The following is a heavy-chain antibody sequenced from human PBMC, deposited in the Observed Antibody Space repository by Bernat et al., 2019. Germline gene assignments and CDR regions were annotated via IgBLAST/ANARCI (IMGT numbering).Heavy chain of an antibody. CDR2: IKGDGSET. CDR1: GFTFSTYW. J-gene: IGHJ2*01. V-gene: IGHV3-7*01. D-gene: IGHD7-27*01. Sequence: EVQLVESGGGLVQPGGSLRLSCAASGFTFSTYWMTWVRQAPGKGLEWLANIKGDGSETSYVDSLQGRFTISRENAKNSLYLQMNSLRAGDTAVYYCARGAGDYWYFDLWGRGTLVTVSS. CDR3: ARGAGDYWYFDL.